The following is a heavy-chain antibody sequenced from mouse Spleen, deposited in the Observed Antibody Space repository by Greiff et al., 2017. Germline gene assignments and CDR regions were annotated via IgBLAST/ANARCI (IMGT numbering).Heavy chain of an antibody. V-gene: IGHV2-9-1*01. D-gene: IGHD1-1*01. CDR1: GFSLTSYA. CDR2: IWTGGGT. J-gene: IGHJ4*01. CDR3: SKCTTGVSSYAMDY. Sequence: QVQLKQSGPGLVAPSQSLSITCTVSGFSLTSYAISWVRQPPGKGLEWLGVIWTGGGTNYNSALKSRLSISKDNSKRQVFLKMNSLQTDDTARYYLSKCTTGVSSYAMDYLGQGTSVTVSS.